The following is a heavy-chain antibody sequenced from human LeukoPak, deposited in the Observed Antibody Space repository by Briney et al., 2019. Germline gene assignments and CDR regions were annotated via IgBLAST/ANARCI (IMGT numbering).Heavy chain of an antibody. V-gene: IGHV1-18*01. CDR2: ISTYHGST. J-gene: IGHJ5*02. CDR1: GYTFTNYG. D-gene: IGHD4-17*01. Sequence: ASVKVSCKASGYTFTNYGITWVRPAPGQGVEWMGWISTYHGSTNSPQKFQGRVTMTTDTSTSTAYMELRSLRSDDTAVYYCAKAAGWAYDDYERRFDPWGQGTLVTVSS. CDR3: AKAAGWAYDDYERRFDP.